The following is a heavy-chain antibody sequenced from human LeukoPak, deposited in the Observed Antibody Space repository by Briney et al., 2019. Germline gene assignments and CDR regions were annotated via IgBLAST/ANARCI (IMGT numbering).Heavy chain of an antibody. CDR2: IYSSGSN. V-gene: IGHV4-4*07. CDR3: AREPTSGREPTSGRPLDY. J-gene: IGHJ4*02. D-gene: IGHD5-12*01. Sequence: SETLSLTCTVSGGSISGYFWSWIRQPAGKGLEWIGRIYSSGSNNYNPSLKSRVTMSLDTSKNHLSLNLSSVTAADTAVYYCAREPTSGREPTSGRPLDYWGQGTLVTVSS. CDR1: GGSISGYF.